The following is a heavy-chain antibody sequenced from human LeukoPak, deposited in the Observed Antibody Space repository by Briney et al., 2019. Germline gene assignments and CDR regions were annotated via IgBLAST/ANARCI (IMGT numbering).Heavy chain of an antibody. CDR2: IRYDGSNK. D-gene: IGHD1-26*01. J-gene: IGHJ4*02. Sequence: GGSLRLSCAASGVTFSSYGMHWVRQAPGKGLEWVAFIRYDGSNKYYADSVKGRFTISRDNSKNTLYLQMNSLRAEDTAVYYCAKVFPYSGSYPDYWGQGTLVTVSS. CDR1: GVTFSSYG. V-gene: IGHV3-30*02. CDR3: AKVFPYSGSYPDY.